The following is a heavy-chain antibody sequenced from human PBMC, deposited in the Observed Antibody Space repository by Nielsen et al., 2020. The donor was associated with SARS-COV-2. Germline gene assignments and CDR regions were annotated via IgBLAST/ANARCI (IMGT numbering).Heavy chain of an antibody. Sequence: GGSLRLSCAASGFTFDDYGMSWVRQAPGKGLEWVSGISWNSGSIGYADSVKGRFTISRDNAKNSLYLQMNSLRAEDTALYYCAKFGVMVREIDYWGQGTLVTVSS. CDR2: ISWNSGSI. V-gene: IGHV3-9*01. CDR1: GFTFDDYG. D-gene: IGHD3-10*01. J-gene: IGHJ4*02. CDR3: AKFGVMVREIDY.